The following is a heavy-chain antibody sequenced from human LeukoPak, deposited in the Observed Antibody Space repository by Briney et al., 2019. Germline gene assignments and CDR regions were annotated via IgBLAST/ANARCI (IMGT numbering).Heavy chain of an antibody. J-gene: IGHJ6*04. D-gene: IGHD5-18*01. Sequence: GGSLRLSCAASGFTFSSYGMHWVRQAPGKGLEYVLALSGNGCSTYYANSVKGRFTISRDNSKNTLYLQMGSLRAEDMAVYYCARYLNPSGYSYGMDVWGKGTTVTVSS. V-gene: IGHV3-64*01. CDR3: ARYLNPSGYSYGMDV. CDR1: GFTFSSYG. CDR2: LSGNGCST.